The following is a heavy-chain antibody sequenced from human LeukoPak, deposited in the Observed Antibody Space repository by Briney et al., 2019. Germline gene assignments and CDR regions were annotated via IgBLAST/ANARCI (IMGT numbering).Heavy chain of an antibody. J-gene: IGHJ4*02. Sequence: SETLSLTCTVSGGSISSGSYYWGWIRQPPGTGLEWIGSISYTGSTYYNPSLKSRVTISVDTSKNQFSLKLSSVTAADTAVYYCARRGVWGTMIVVAPTGWGQGTLVTVSS. D-gene: IGHD3-22*01. CDR2: ISYTGST. V-gene: IGHV4-39*01. CDR3: ARRGVWGTMIVVAPTG. CDR1: GGSISSGSYY.